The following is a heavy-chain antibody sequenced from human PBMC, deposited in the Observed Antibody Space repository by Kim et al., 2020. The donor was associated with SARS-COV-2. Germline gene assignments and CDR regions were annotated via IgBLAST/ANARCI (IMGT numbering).Heavy chain of an antibody. CDR1: GFTFSNAW. Sequence: GGSLRLSCAASGFTFSNAWMSWVRQAPGKGLEWVGRIKSKTDGGTTDYAAPVKGRFTISRDDSKNTLYLQMNSLKTEDTAVYYCTTDLGVYGDYSPFISVFSPFGYWGQGTLVTVSS. V-gene: IGHV3-15*01. CDR3: TTDLGVYGDYSPFISVFSPFGY. CDR2: IKSKTDGGTT. J-gene: IGHJ4*02. D-gene: IGHD4-17*01.